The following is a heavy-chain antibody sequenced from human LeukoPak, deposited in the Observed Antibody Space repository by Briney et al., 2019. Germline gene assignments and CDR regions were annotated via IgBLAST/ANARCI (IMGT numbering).Heavy chain of an antibody. CDR1: GYTLTELS. CDR2: FDPEDGET. V-gene: IGHV1-24*01. J-gene: IGHJ4*02. CDR3: ATGRSGVYDIFYFDY. Sequence: GASVKVSCKVSGYTLTELSMHWVRQAPGKGLEWMGGFDPEDGETIYAQKFQGRVTMTEDTSTDTAYMELSSLRSEDTAVYYCATGRSGVYDIFYFDYWGQGTLVTVSS. D-gene: IGHD3-9*01.